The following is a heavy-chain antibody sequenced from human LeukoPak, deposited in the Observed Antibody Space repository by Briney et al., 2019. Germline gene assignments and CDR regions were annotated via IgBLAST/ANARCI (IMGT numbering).Heavy chain of an antibody. V-gene: IGHV3-30-3*01. CDR1: GFSFSSYA. CDR2: ISYDGSNK. D-gene: IGHD3-10*01. J-gene: IGHJ5*02. CDR3: ARGVVDWFDP. Sequence: GGSLRLSCAASGFSFSSYAMYWVRQAPGKGLEWVAVISYDGSNKYYADSVKGRFTISRDNSKNTLYLQMNSLRAEDTAVYYCARGVVDWFDPWGQGTLVTVSS.